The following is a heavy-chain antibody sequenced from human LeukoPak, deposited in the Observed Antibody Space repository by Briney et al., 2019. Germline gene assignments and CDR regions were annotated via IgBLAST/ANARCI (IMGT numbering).Heavy chain of an antibody. J-gene: IGHJ5*02. CDR1: GFTFSGYV. CDR3: ARGPQFSGPGWFDP. CDR2: ITFSSSHI. Sequence: PGGSLRLSCAASGFTFSGYVMTWVRQAPGKGLECVSSITFSSSHIYYADSVMGRFTISRDNTKDSLYLQMNSLRAEDTAIYYCARGPQFSGPGWFDPWGQGTLVTVSS. D-gene: IGHD3-10*01. V-gene: IGHV3-21*01.